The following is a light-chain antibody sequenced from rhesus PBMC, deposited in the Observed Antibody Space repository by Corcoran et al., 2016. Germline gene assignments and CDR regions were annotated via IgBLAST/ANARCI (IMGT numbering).Light chain of an antibody. V-gene: IGLV2-32*02. J-gene: IGLJ1*01. CDR2: EVS. CDR3: CSDAGRNTFI. CDR1: SSDIGGYNY. Sequence: QAALTQPRSVSGSPGQSVTISCTGTSSDIGGYNYVSWYQQHPGTAPKLMIYEVSKRPSGVSDRFSGSKSGNTASLTISGLQAEDEADYYCCSDAGRNTFIFGSGTRLTVL.